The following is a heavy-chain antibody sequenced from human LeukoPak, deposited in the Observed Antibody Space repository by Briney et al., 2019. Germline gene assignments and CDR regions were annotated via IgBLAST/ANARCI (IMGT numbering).Heavy chain of an antibody. CDR1: GFTFSSAW. CDR3: TTDRGITDLPLFGY. V-gene: IGHV3-15*01. D-gene: IGHD1-14*01. Sequence: PGGSLRLSCAASGFTFSSAWMSWVRQAPGKGLEWVGRIKSRTAGGTTDYAAPVKGRFIISRDDSKNTLFLQMNSLKTEDTAVYFCTTDRGITDLPLFGYWGQGTLVTVSS. CDR2: IKSRTAGGTT. J-gene: IGHJ4*02.